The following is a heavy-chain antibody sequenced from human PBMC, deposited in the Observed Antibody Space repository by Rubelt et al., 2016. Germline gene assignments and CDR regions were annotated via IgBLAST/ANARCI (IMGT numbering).Heavy chain of an antibody. D-gene: IGHD6-19*01. CDR1: GFTFSSYS. J-gene: IGHJ4*02. CDR2: ISSSSSYI. Sequence: GFTFSSYSMNWVRQAPGKGLEWVSSISSSSSYIYYADSVKGRFTISRDNAKNSLYLQMNSLRAEDTAVYYCAKGAGIAVAGYFDYWGQGTLVTVSS. V-gene: IGHV3-21*01. CDR3: AKGAGIAVAGYFDY.